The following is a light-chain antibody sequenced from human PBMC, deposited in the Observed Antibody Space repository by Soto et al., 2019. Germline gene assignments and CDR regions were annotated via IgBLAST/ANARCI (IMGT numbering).Light chain of an antibody. J-gene: IGLJ2*01. Sequence: QSVLTQPPSASGTPGQRVTISCSGSSSNIGSTTVNWYQQLPGTASKLLISNNNRRPSGVPDRFSGSKSGTSASLAISGLQSEDEADYYCVAWDDSLNGYVVFGGGTKVTVL. CDR3: VAWDDSLNGYVV. CDR2: NNN. CDR1: SSNIGSTT. V-gene: IGLV1-44*01.